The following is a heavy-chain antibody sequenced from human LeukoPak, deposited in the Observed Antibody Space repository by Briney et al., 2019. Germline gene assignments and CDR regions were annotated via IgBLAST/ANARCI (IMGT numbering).Heavy chain of an antibody. J-gene: IGHJ4*02. D-gene: IGHD1-26*01. V-gene: IGHV3-43D*03. Sequence: GGSLRLSCAASGFTFDDYAMHWVRQAPGKGLEWVSLISWDGGSTYYADSVKGRFTISRDNAKKSLYLQMNSLRVEDTGVYYCASWGEGALDNWGQGTLVTVSS. CDR1: GFTFDDYA. CDR2: ISWDGGST. CDR3: ASWGEGALDN.